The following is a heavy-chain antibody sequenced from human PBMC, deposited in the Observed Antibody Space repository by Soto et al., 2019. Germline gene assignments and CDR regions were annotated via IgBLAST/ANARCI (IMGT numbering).Heavy chain of an antibody. J-gene: IGHJ6*03. CDR3: AKIHKGETYYDFWSGYYNPWDYYYYYMDV. D-gene: IGHD3-3*01. CDR2: IWYDGSNK. CDR1: GFTFSSYG. V-gene: IGHV3-33*06. Sequence: GGSLRLSCAASGFTFSSYGMHWVRQAPGKGLEWVAVIWYDGSNKYYADSVKGRFTISRDNSKNTLYLQMNSLRAEDTAVYYCAKIHKGETYYDFWSGYYNPWDYYYYYMDVWGKGTTVTVSS.